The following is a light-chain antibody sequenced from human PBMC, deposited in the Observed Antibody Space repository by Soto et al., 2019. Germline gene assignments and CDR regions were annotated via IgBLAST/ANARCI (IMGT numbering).Light chain of an antibody. CDR2: EVS. CDR1: SSDIGGYNY. V-gene: IGLV2-8*01. Sequence: QSALTQPPSASGSPGQSVTISCTGTSSDIGGYNYVSWYQQHPGKAPKVMIYEVSKRPSGVPDRFSGSKSGNTASLTVSGLRAEDEADYYCSSYAGSNNLGVFGTGTKVTVL. J-gene: IGLJ1*01. CDR3: SSYAGSNNLGV.